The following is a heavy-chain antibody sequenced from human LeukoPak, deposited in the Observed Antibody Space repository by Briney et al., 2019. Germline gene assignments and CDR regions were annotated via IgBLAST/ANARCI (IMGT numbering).Heavy chain of an antibody. J-gene: IGHJ4*02. D-gene: IGHD4-17*01. Sequence: AGGSLRLSCAASELTLSNAWMSWVRQAPGKGLEWVSVIYSGGSTYYADSVKGRFTISRDNSKNTLYLQMNSLRAEDTAVYYCARTYTYGNYYFDYWGQGSLVTVSS. CDR1: ELTLSNAW. CDR3: ARTYTYGNYYFDY. CDR2: IYSGGST. V-gene: IGHV3-66*01.